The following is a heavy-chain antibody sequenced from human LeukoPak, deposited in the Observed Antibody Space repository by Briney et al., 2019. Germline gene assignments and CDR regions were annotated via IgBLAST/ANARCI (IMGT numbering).Heavy chain of an antibody. J-gene: IGHJ4*02. V-gene: IGHV4-38-2*02. D-gene: IGHD3-3*01. Sequence: PSETLSLTCTVSGYSISSGYYWGWIRQPPGKGLEWIGSIYHSGSTYYNPSLKSRVTISVDTSKNQFSLKLSSVTAADTAVYYCASGDFWSGYYPPTFDYWGQGTLVTVSS. CDR2: IYHSGST. CDR3: ASGDFWSGYYPPTFDY. CDR1: GYSISSGYY.